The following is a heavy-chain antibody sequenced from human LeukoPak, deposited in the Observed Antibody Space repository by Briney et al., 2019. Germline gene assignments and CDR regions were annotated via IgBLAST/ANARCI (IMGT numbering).Heavy chain of an antibody. CDR1: GFTFSSYE. CDR2: INHSGST. J-gene: IGHJ4*02. D-gene: IGHD6-13*01. Sequence: PGGSLRLSCAASGFTFSSYEMNWVRQPPGKGLEWIGEINHSGSTNYNPSLKSRVTISVDTSKNQFSLKLSSVTAADTAVYYCARGIAAAVPFDYWGQGTLVTVSS. V-gene: IGHV4-34*01. CDR3: ARGIAAAVPFDY.